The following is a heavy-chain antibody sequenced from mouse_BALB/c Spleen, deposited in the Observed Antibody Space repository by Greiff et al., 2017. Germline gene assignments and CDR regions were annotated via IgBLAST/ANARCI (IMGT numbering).Heavy chain of an antibody. CDR2: IYPSDSYT. J-gene: IGHJ4*01. CDR3: ARAPYGFYAMDY. D-gene: IGHD1-2*01. CDR1: GYTFTSYW. Sequence: QVQLKQPGAELVRPGASVKLSCKASGYTFTSYWINWVKQRPGQGLEWIGNIYPSDSYTNYNQKFKDKATLTVDKSSSTAYMQLSSPTSEDSAVYYCARAPYGFYAMDYWGQGTSVTVSS. V-gene: IGHV1-69*02.